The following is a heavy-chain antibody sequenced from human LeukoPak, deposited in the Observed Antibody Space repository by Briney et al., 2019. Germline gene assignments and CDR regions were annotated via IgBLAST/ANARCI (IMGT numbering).Heavy chain of an antibody. J-gene: IGHJ4*02. CDR3: ARLRYSSGQDY. CDR1: GGSISTYY. CDR2: IYYSGTT. Sequence: KPSETLSLTCTVSGGSISTYYWSWIRQPPGKGLEWIGYIYYSGTTNYNPSLKSRVTISVDTSKNQFSLKLSSVTAADTAVYYCARLRYSSGQDYWAQGTLVTVSS. V-gene: IGHV4-59*01. D-gene: IGHD6-19*01.